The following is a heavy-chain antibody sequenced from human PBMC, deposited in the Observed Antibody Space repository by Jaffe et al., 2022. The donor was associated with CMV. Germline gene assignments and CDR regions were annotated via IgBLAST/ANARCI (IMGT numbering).Heavy chain of an antibody. Sequence: QVQLQQWGAGLLKPSETLFLTCAVYGESFSDYSWSWIRQSPDKGLEWIGETRHSGSSTDNPSLRGRVAISADTSKSQFSLKLTSVTAADTAVYFCARGRHKPPSRNMVRGRLEDSPGSYYLDVWGKGTTVTVSS. V-gene: IGHV4-34*02. J-gene: IGHJ6*03. CDR3: ARGRHKPPSRNMVRGRLEDSPGSYYLDV. CDR2: TRHSGSS. D-gene: IGHD3-10*01. CDR1: GESFSDYS.